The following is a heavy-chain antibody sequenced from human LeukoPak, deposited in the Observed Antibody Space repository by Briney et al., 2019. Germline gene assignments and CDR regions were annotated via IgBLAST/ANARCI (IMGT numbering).Heavy chain of an antibody. D-gene: IGHD5-12*01. V-gene: IGHV4-4*09. CDR3: ARMGGYSGYATH. J-gene: IGHJ4*02. CDR2: IYTSGST. Sequence: SETLSLTCTVSGDSISGYYWSWIRQPPGKGLEWIGYIYTSGSTNYNPSLKSRVTISVDTSKNQFSLKLSSVTAADTAVYYCARMGGYSGYATHWGQGTLVTVSS. CDR1: GDSISGYY.